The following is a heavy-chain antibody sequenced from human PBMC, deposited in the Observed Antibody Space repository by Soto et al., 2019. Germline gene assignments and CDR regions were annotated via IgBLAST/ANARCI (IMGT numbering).Heavy chain of an antibody. J-gene: IGHJ6*02. CDR2: ISQDGSVK. CDR3: AGRQQNYYYYGMDV. D-gene: IGHD6-13*01. V-gene: IGHV3-30*03. CDR1: GISISTYA. Sequence: QVQLVEAGGGVVQPGRSLTVSCAASGISISTYAMHWVRQAPGKGLEWVAVISQDGSVKYYADSVKGRFTISIDNPKNTLFLQMISLGADYTAVYYCAGRQQNYYYYGMDVWGQGTKVTVSS.